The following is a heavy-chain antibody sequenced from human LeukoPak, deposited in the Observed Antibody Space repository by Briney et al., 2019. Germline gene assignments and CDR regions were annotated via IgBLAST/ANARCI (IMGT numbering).Heavy chain of an antibody. CDR3: ARGRWDVRFQH. D-gene: IGHD4-23*01. V-gene: IGHV4-34*01. Sequence: SETLSLTCAVYGGSFSYDYWSWIRQSPGEGLEWIGEINHTGGTNYNPSLKSRVTISQDGSKNQFFLKLYFGTAADTALYFCARGRWDVRFQHWGQGTLVTVSS. CDR1: GGSFSYDY. J-gene: IGHJ1*01. CDR2: INHTGGT.